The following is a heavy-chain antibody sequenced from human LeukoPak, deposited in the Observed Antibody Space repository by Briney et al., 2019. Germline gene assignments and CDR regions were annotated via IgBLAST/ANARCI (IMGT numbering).Heavy chain of an antibody. V-gene: IGHV4-31*03. Sequence: SQTLSLTCTVSGGSISSGGYYWSWIRQHPGKGLEWIGYIYYSGSTYYNPSLKSRVTISVDTSKNQFSLKLSSVTAADTAVYYCARDRGTIFGVANYYYYMDVWGKGTTVTVSS. CDR3: ARDRGTIFGVANYYYYMDV. CDR1: GGSISSGGYY. CDR2: IYYSGST. D-gene: IGHD3-3*01. J-gene: IGHJ6*03.